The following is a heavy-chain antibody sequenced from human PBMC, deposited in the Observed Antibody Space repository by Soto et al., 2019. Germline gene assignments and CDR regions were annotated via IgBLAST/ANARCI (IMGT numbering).Heavy chain of an antibody. CDR2: ISSGSTYK. Sequence: EVQLVESGGGLVKPGGSLRLSCEASGFTFRGYGMNWVRQAPGKGLEGVSSISSGSTYKYYADSVKGRFTISRENAKSSLYLQMNSLRADDTALYYCARDLTTETTAYFAYWGQGTLVTVSS. CDR3: ARDLTTETTAYFAY. V-gene: IGHV3-21*01. J-gene: IGHJ4*02. CDR1: GFTFRGYG.